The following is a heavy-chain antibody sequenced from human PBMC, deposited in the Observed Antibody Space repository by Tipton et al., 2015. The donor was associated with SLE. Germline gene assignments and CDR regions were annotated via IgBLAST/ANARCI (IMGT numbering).Heavy chain of an antibody. J-gene: IGHJ4*02. V-gene: IGHV3-7*01. CDR2: IKQDGSEK. Sequence: SLRLSCAASGFTFSSYAMSWVRQAPGKGLEWVANIKQDGSEKYYVDSVKGRFTISRDNAKNSLYLQMNSLRAEDTAVYYCARILAATLDYWGQGTLVTVSS. CDR1: GFTFSSYA. D-gene: IGHD6-13*01. CDR3: ARILAATLDY.